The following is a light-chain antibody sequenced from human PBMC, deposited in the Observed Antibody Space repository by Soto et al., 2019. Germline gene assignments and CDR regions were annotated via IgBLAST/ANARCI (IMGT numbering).Light chain of an antibody. CDR2: GAS. J-gene: IGKJ4*01. V-gene: IGKV3-15*01. Sequence: EIVMTQSPATLSVSPGERATLSCRASRSVGNNLAWYQQKPGQAPRLLIYGASTRATGIPARFSGSGSGTEFTVTISLLQSEDFAVYYCQQYNNWLTFGGGTKVEIK. CDR3: QQYNNWLT. CDR1: RSVGNN.